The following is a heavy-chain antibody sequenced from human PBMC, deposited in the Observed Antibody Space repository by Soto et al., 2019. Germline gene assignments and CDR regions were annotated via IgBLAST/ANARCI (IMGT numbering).Heavy chain of an antibody. D-gene: IGHD2-15*01. CDR2: ISSSSSYI. Sequence: GGSLRLSCAASGFTFSSYSMNWVRQAPGKGLEWVSSISSSSSYIYYADSVKGRFTISRDNAKNSLYLQMNSLRAEDTAVYYCARDMSDIVVVVAAGYYYGMDVWGQGTTVTVSS. CDR1: GFTFSSYS. V-gene: IGHV3-21*01. CDR3: ARDMSDIVVVVAAGYYYGMDV. J-gene: IGHJ6*02.